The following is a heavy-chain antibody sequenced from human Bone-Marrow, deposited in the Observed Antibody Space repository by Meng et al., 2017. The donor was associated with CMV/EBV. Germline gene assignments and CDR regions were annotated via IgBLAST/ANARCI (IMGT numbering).Heavy chain of an antibody. CDR2: MSYDGSNR. CDR3: ARDYYGWGSYSSPFDF. D-gene: IGHD3-10*01. CDR1: FTFSSYP. V-gene: IGHV3-30-3*01. Sequence: FTFSSYPMHWVRQAPGKGLEWVAVMSYDGSNRYYADSVKGRFTISRDYSKNTLYLQMNSLRSEDTAVYYCARDYYGWGSYSSPFDFWGQGALVTVSS. J-gene: IGHJ4*02.